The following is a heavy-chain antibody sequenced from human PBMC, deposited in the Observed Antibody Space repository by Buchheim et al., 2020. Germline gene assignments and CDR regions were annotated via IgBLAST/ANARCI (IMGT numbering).Heavy chain of an antibody. J-gene: IGHJ4*02. CDR1: GFTFSNYD. D-gene: IGHD3-3*01. CDR2: ISGSGGST. V-gene: IGHV3-23*01. CDR3: AKGAGSGYYRTVLFDY. Sequence: EVQLLESGGGLVPPGGSLRLSCAASGFTFSNYDMNWVRQAPGKGLEWVSAISGSGGSTYYADSVKGRFTISRDNSKNTLYLQMNSLRAEDTAVYYCAKGAGSGYYRTVLFDYWGQGTL.